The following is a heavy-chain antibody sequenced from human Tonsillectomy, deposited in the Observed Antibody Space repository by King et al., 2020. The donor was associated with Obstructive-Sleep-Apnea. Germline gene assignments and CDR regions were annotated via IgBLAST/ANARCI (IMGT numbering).Heavy chain of an antibody. J-gene: IGHJ2*01. CDR2: IRSSSSTM. CDR3: ARGWLGRDGYKSYCFFDL. V-gene: IGHV3-48*04. CDR1: GFSFRSYS. Sequence: VQLVESGGGLVQPGGSLRLSCAASGFSFRSYSMNWVRQAPGQGLEWVSYIRSSSSTMYNADSVKGRFTISRDNAKNSLYLQMNSLRAEDTAVYYCARGWLGRDGYKSYCFFDLWRRGTQVTVSS. D-gene: IGHD5-24*01.